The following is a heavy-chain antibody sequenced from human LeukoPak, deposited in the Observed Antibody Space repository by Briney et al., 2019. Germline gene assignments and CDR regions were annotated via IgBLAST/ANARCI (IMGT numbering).Heavy chain of an antibody. CDR1: GGSISNYY. Sequence: PSETLSLTCTVSGGSISNYYWSWIRQPPGKGLEWIGYISYSGSTNYNPSLRGRVTISVDTSKNQFSLKLSSVTAADTAVYYCARGPLTIKYNAMDVWGQGTTVTVSS. V-gene: IGHV4-59*01. CDR3: ARGPLTIKYNAMDV. D-gene: IGHD3-10*01. J-gene: IGHJ6*02. CDR2: ISYSGST.